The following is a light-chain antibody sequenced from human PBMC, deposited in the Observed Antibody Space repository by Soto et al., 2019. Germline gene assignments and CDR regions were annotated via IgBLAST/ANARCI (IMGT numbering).Light chain of an antibody. Sequence: QSALTQPRSVSGSPGQSVTISCTGSSSDVGGYNHVSWYQQHPGKAPKLMIYDVTKRPSGVPDRFSGSKSGNTASLTISGLQAEDEADYYCCSSAGIYSFVFGTGTKLTVL. V-gene: IGLV2-11*01. CDR2: DVT. CDR3: CSSAGIYSFV. CDR1: SSDVGGYNH. J-gene: IGLJ1*01.